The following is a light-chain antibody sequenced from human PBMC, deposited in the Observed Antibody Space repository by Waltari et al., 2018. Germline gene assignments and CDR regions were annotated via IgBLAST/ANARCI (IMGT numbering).Light chain of an antibody. CDR2: GVK. J-gene: IGLJ2*01. Sequence: HSALTQTATVSVSHAQTITIPCTGSSEDIRAYHHLTWYQKCPGKAPNLIIFGVKNRPSGVSPRFSASRSGVTASLTISGLQAEDEGEYYCASYANTFVLLFGGGTKVSVL. V-gene: IGLV2-14*01. CDR1: SEDIRAYHH. CDR3: ASYANTFVLL.